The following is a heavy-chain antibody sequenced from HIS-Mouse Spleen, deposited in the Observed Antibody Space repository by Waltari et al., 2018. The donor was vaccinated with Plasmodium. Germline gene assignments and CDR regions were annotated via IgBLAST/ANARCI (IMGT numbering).Heavy chain of an antibody. CDR3: ASAPIRDAFDI. CDR2: INHSVST. D-gene: IGHD3-9*01. CDR1: DGSFSGYY. J-gene: IGHJ3*02. V-gene: IGHV4-34*01. Sequence: QGQLQQWGAGLLKPSETLSLTYAVSDGSFSGYYWSWIRQPLGKGLEWIGEINHSVSTNYNPSLMSRVTISVDTSKNPFSLKLSSVTAADTAVYYCASAPIRDAFDIWGQGTMVTVSS.